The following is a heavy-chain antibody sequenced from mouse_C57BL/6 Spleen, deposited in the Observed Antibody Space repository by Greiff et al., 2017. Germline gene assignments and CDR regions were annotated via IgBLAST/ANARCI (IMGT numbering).Heavy chain of an antibody. CDR2: IYPGDGDT. V-gene: IGHV1-82*01. J-gene: IGHJ3*01. D-gene: IGHD2-5*01. Sequence: VMLVESGPELVKPGASVKISCKASGYAFSSSWMNWVKQRPGKGLEWIGRIYPGDGDTNYNGKFKGKATLTADKSSSTAYMQLSSLTSEDSAVYFCARGGYYYSNSLFAYWGQGTLVTVSA. CDR3: ARGGYYYSNSLFAY. CDR1: GYAFSSSW.